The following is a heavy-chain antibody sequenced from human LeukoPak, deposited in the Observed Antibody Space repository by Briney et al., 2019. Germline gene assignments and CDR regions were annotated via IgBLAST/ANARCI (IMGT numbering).Heavy chain of an antibody. CDR2: IFYSGST. J-gene: IGHJ4*02. Sequence: PSETLSLTCTVSGGSISSYYWSWIRQPLGKGLEWIGYIFYSGSTNYNPSLKSRVTISVDTSNSQFSLNLSSVTAADTAVYYCARIVSGSYFYFDYWGQGTLVTVSS. D-gene: IGHD1-26*01. V-gene: IGHV4-59*01. CDR3: ARIVSGSYFYFDY. CDR1: GGSISSYY.